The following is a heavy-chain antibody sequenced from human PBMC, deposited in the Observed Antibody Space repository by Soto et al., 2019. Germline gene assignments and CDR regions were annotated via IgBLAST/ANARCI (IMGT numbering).Heavy chain of an antibody. Sequence: QVQLVESGGGVVQPGRSLRLSCGASGFTFSSYAMHWVRQAPGKGLEWVAVISYDGSNKYYADSVKGRFTISRDNSKNTLYLQMNSLRAEDTAVYYCARDGRIADPFDYWGQGTLVTVSS. CDR3: ARDGRIADPFDY. V-gene: IGHV3-30-3*01. J-gene: IGHJ4*02. CDR1: GFTFSSYA. D-gene: IGHD6-13*01. CDR2: ISYDGSNK.